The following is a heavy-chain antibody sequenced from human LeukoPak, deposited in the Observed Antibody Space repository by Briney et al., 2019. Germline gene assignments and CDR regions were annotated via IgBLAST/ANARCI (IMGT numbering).Heavy chain of an antibody. CDR2: IWYDGSKE. Sequence: GGSLRLSCAASGFTFRSHGMHWVRQAPGKGLEWAAVIWYDGSKEYYADSVKGRFTVSRDNSKNTLYLQMNSLRADDTAVYYCARITGNYYEIDYWGQETLVTVSS. CDR3: ARITGNYYEIDY. CDR1: GFTFRSHG. D-gene: IGHD3-22*01. V-gene: IGHV3-33*01. J-gene: IGHJ4*02.